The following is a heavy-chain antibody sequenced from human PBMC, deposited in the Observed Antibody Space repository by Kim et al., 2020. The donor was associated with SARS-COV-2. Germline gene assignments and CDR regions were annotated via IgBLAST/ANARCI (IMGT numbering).Heavy chain of an antibody. CDR2: INHSGST. D-gene: IGHD6-13*01. CDR1: GGSFSGYY. V-gene: IGHV4-34*01. Sequence: SETLSLTCAVYGGSFSGYYWSWIRQPPGKGLEWIGEINHSGSTNYNPSLKSRVTISVDTSKNQFSLKLSSVTAADTAVYYCARAPLSAAGNMFDYWGQGTLVTVSS. CDR3: ARAPLSAAGNMFDY. J-gene: IGHJ4*02.